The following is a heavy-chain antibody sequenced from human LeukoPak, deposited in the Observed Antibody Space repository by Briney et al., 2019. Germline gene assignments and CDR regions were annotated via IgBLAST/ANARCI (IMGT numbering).Heavy chain of an antibody. CDR2: IKKDGSEK. V-gene: IGHV3-7*05. J-gene: IGHJ4*02. CDR3: AREGGYGGVFDY. D-gene: IGHD5-12*01. Sequence: GGSLRLSCAASRFTFSSYWMTWVRQAPGKGLEWVANIKKDGSEKYYVGSVKGRFTISRDNTKNSLYLQMNRLRAEDTAVYYCAREGGYGGVFDYWGQGTLVTVSS. CDR1: RFTFSSYW.